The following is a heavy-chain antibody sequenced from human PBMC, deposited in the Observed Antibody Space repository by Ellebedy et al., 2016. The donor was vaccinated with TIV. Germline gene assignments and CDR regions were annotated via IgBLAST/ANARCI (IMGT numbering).Heavy chain of an antibody. CDR1: GFSFSNYW. CDR3: ATGYAQNGQ. D-gene: IGHD3-9*01. Sequence: GESLKISCAASGFSFSNYWMHWVRQVPGMGLVWVSRVKSDGSTTDYADSVKGRFTISRDSSDNTLYLQMNSLRVEDTAVYYCATGYAQNGQWGQGTLVTVSS. V-gene: IGHV3-74*01. J-gene: IGHJ4*02. CDR2: VKSDGSTT.